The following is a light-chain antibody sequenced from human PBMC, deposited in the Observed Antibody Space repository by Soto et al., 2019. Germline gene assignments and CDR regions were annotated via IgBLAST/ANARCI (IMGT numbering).Light chain of an antibody. CDR1: QSLVHTDGNTY. CDR3: MQTAEFSRT. J-gene: IGKJ1*01. CDR2: KIS. V-gene: IGKV2-24*01. Sequence: DIVLTQTPLSSPVTLGQPVSISCRSSQSLVHTDGNTYLSWFQKRPGQPPRLLIYKISNRFSGVPDRFSGSGAATDFTLKISRVEAEAVGIYYCMQTAEFSRTFGQGTKVDI.